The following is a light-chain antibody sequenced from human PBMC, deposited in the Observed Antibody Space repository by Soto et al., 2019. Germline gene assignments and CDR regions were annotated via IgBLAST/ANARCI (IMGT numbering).Light chain of an antibody. V-gene: IGLV2-14*01. CDR1: SGDVNDYKF. CDR2: EVS. J-gene: IGLJ1*01. CDR3: SSYTSSSSRGIDV. Sequence: QSALTQPSSVSVSPGHSIIIPCTGTSGDVNDYKFVSWCQQHPGKAPKPMIYEVSSRPSGVSNRFCGSKSGTTACLTISGLKAEDEADYYCSSYTSSSSRGIDVFGSGTKVTVL.